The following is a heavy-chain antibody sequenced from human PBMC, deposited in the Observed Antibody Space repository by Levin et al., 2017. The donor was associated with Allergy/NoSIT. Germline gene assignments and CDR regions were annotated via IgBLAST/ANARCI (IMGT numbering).Heavy chain of an antibody. D-gene: IGHD7-27*01. V-gene: IGHV3-53*01. J-gene: IGHJ4*02. Sequence: GESLKISCAASGFIVSSHYMNWVRQAPGKGLEWVSVIYSGGTTHYADSVKGRFSISRDNSKNTVSLQMNSLRAEDTAVYYCARDRDWGHFDYWGQGTLVTVSS. CDR1: GFIVSSHY. CDR2: IYSGGTT. CDR3: ARDRDWGHFDY.